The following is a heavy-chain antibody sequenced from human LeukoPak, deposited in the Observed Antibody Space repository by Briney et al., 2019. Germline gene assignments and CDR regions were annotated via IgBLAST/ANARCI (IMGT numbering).Heavy chain of an antibody. CDR2: IYYSGST. D-gene: IGHD4-11*01. CDR3: ARFKKMTTAQFDY. CDR1: GGSISSYY. Sequence: SETLSLTCTVSGGSISSYYWSWIRQPPGKGLEWIGYIYYSGSTNYNPSLKSRVTISVDTSKNQFSLKRSSVTAADTAVYYCARFKKMTTAQFDYWGQGTLVTVPS. V-gene: IGHV4-59*08. J-gene: IGHJ4*02.